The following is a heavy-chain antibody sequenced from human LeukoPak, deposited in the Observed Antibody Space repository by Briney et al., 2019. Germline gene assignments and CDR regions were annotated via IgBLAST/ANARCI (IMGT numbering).Heavy chain of an antibody. CDR1: GFTFSSYA. D-gene: IGHD3-16*01. Sequence: GGSLRLSCAASGFTFSSYAMHWFRQAPGKGLEWVAFISYDGSNKYYADSVKGRFTISRDNSKNTLYLQMNSLRAEDTAVYYCARDGASDYFDYWGQGTLVTVSS. J-gene: IGHJ4*02. CDR2: ISYDGSNK. CDR3: ARDGASDYFDY. V-gene: IGHV3-30-3*01.